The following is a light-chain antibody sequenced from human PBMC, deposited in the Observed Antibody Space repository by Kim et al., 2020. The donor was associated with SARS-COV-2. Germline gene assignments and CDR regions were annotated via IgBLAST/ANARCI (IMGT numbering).Light chain of an antibody. CDR3: QQYGTSPLT. CDR2: GAS. V-gene: IGKV3-20*01. Sequence: EIVLTQSPGTLSLSPGERATLSCRASQSVTSSYLAWYQKKHSQAPRLLMYGASTRATGIPDRISGSGSGTDFTLTISRLEPEDFAVYFCQQYGTSPLTFGGGTKVDIK. J-gene: IGKJ4*01. CDR1: QSVTSSY.